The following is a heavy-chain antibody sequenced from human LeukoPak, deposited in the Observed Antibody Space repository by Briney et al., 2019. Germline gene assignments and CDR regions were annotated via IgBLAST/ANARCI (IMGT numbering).Heavy chain of an antibody. CDR1: GFTFSNYW. D-gene: IGHD1-26*01. Sequence: GGSLRLSCAASGFTFSNYWMSWVRQAPGKGLEWVANIKYDGNEKHYADCVEGRFTISRDNSKSSLYLQMNSLRVDDTAVYYCARDVGGGYYDWGQGILVTVSS. V-gene: IGHV3-7*01. J-gene: IGHJ4*02. CDR3: ARDVGGGYYD. CDR2: IKYDGNEK.